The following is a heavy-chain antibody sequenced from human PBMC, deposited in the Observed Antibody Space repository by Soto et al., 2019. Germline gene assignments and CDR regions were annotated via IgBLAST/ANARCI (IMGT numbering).Heavy chain of an antibody. CDR3: ARDLGFGVVSVGWFGP. CDR2: ISAYNGNT. D-gene: IGHD3-3*01. Sequence: ASVKVSCKASGYTFTSYGISWVRQAPGQGLEWMGWISAYNGNTNYAQKLQGRVTMTTDTSTSTAYMELRSLRSDDTAVYYCARDLGFGVVSVGWFGPWGQGTLVTVSS. CDR1: GYTFTSYG. J-gene: IGHJ5*02. V-gene: IGHV1-18*01.